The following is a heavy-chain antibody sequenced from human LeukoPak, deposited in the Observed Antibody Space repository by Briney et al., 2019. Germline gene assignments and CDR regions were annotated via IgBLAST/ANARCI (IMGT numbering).Heavy chain of an antibody. J-gene: IGHJ4*02. D-gene: IGHD3-22*01. V-gene: IGHV1-69*05. CDR2: IIPIFGTA. CDR1: GGTFSSYA. Sequence: GASVKVSCKASGGTFSSYAISWVRQAPGQGLEWMGVIIPIFGTANYAQKFQGRVTITTDESTSTAYMELSSLRSEDTAVYYCARADYYDSSGYDWGQGTLVTVSS. CDR3: ARADYYDSSGYD.